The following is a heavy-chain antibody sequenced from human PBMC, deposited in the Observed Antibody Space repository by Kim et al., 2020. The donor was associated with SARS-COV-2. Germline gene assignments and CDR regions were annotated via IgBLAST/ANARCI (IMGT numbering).Heavy chain of an antibody. Sequence: VKGRYTSSRDNAKNTLVLHMNSLGAEDTAVYYCAKDVWVGGDYSDYGMDVWGQGTTVTVSS. CDR3: AKDVWVGGDYSDYGMDV. J-gene: IGHJ6*02. V-gene: IGHV3-23*01. D-gene: IGHD3-10*01.